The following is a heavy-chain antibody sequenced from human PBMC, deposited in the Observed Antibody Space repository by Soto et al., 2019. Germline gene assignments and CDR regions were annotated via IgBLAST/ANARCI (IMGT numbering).Heavy chain of an antibody. J-gene: IGHJ4*02. D-gene: IGHD3-10*01. CDR1: GYTFTSYG. Sequence: QVQLVQSGAEVKKPGASVKVSCKASGYTFTSYGISWVRQAPGQGLEWMGWISAYNGNTNYAQKLQGRVTMTTDTSTNTAYMQLKRLRSDDTAVYYCAGVWFGEVGYYCDYWGQGTLVTVAS. CDR3: AGVWFGEVGYYCDY. V-gene: IGHV1-18*01. CDR2: ISAYNGNT.